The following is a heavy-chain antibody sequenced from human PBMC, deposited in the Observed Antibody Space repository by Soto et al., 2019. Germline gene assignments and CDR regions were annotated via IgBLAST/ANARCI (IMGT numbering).Heavy chain of an antibody. CDR1: GYTFTDYY. J-gene: IGHJ4*02. CDR3: ASGGSSNWPDF. Sequence: QVQLVQSGAEVKKPGASVKVSCKASGYTFTDYYMHWVRQAPGQGLEWMGWINANSGGTNYPQKFHGRVTMTRDTSISTAYMELSSLRSDVTAVYYCASGGSSNWPDFWGQGTLVTVSS. CDR2: INANSGGT. V-gene: IGHV1-2*02. D-gene: IGHD6-13*01.